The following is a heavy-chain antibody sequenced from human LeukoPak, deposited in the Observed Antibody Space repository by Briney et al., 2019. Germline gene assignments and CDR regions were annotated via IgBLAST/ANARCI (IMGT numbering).Heavy chain of an antibody. V-gene: IGHV4-59*01. Sequence: SETLSLTCTVSGGSIGSYYWSWIRQPPGKGLEWIGYIYYSGSTNYNPSLKSRVTISVDTSKNQFSLKLSSVTAADTAVYYCARVSPPPYYYYYMDVWGKGTTVTVSS. J-gene: IGHJ6*03. CDR3: ARVSPPPYYYYYMDV. CDR2: IYYSGST. CDR1: GGSIGSYY.